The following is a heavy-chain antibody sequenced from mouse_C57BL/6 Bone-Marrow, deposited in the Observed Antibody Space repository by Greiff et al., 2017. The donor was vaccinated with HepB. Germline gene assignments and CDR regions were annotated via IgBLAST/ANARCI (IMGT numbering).Heavy chain of an antibody. D-gene: IGHD2-1*01. CDR3: ASPIYYGNCFDY. CDR1: GFSLTSYG. Sequence: VQLQQSGPGLVQPSQSLSITCTVSGFSLTSYGVHWVRQSPGKGLEWLGVIWSGGSTDYNAAFISRLSISKDNSKSQVFFKMNSLQADDTAIYYCASPIYYGNCFDYWGQGTTLTVSS. V-gene: IGHV2-2*01. J-gene: IGHJ2*01. CDR2: IWSGGST.